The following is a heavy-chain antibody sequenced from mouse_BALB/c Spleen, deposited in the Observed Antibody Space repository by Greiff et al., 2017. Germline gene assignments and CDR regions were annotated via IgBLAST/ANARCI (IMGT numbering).Heavy chain of an antibody. CDR3: AREVGIYYGYPGGDY. CDR1: GFTFSSYA. CDR2: ISSGGST. J-gene: IGHJ2*01. D-gene: IGHD2-2*01. V-gene: IGHV5-6-5*01. Sequence: EVKLMESGGGLVKPGGSLKLSCAASGFTFSSYAMSWVRQTPEKRLEWVASISSGGSTYYPDSVKGRFTISRDNARNILYLQMSSLRSEDTAMYYCAREVGIYYGYPGGDYWGQGTTLTVSS.